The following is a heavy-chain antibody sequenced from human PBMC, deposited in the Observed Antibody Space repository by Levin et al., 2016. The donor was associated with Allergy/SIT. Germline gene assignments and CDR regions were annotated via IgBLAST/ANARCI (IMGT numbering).Heavy chain of an antibody. CDR3: ARAQGDGIFDY. Sequence: GESLKISCAASGFTFSSYAMHWVRQAPGKGLEWVAVISYDGSNKYYADSVKGRFTISRDNSKNTLYLQMNSLRAEDTAVYYCARAQGDGIFDYWGQGTLVTVSS. J-gene: IGHJ4*02. D-gene: IGHD2-21*02. CDR1: GFTFSSYA. V-gene: IGHV3-30-3*01. CDR2: ISYDGSNK.